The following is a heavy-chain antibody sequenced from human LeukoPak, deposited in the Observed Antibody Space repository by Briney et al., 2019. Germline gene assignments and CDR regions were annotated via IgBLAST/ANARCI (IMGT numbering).Heavy chain of an antibody. CDR2: IWYDGSNK. D-gene: IGHD2-2*01. J-gene: IGHJ3*02. Sequence: PGGSLRLSCAASGFTFSSYGMHWVRQAPGKGLEWVAVIWYDGSNKYYADSVKGRFTISRDNSKNTLYLQMNSLRAEDTAVYYCARDHEPAALDAFDIWGQGTMVTVSS. CDR1: GFTFSSYG. CDR3: ARDHEPAALDAFDI. V-gene: IGHV3-33*01.